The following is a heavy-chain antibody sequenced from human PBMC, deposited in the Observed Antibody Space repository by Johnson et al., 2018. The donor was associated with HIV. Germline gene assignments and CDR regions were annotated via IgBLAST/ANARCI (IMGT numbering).Heavy chain of an antibody. J-gene: IGHJ3*02. Sequence: VQLVESGGGLVQPGRSLRLSCAASGFTFDDYAMHWVRQAPGKGLEWVSGISWNSGSIGYADSVKGRFTISRENAKKSLYLQMNNLRAGDTAVYYCVRGIVVRLGAFDIWGQGTTVTVSS. CDR2: ISWNSGSI. D-gene: IGHD3-22*01. CDR1: GFTFDDYA. V-gene: IGHV3-9*01. CDR3: VRGIVVRLGAFDI.